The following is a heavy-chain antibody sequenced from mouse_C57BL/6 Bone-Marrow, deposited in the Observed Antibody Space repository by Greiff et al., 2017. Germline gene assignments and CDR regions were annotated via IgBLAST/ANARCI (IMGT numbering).Heavy chain of an antibody. D-gene: IGHD2-3*01. CDR2: IDPETGGT. V-gene: IGHV1-15*01. J-gene: IGHJ1*03. Sequence: LVESGAELVRPGASVTLSCKASGYTFTDYEMHWVKQTPLHGLEWIGDIDPETGGTAYNQKFKGKAILTADKSSSTAYMDLRSLTSEDSAVYYCTRRDGYPWYVDVWGTGTTVTVSS. CDR1: GYTFTDYE. CDR3: TRRDGYPWYVDV.